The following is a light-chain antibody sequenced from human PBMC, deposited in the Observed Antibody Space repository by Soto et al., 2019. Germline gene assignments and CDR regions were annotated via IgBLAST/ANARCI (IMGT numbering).Light chain of an antibody. J-gene: IGKJ2*01. CDR1: HSISSY. Sequence: DIQMTQSPSSLSASVGDRVTITCRASHSISSYLNWYHYKPGKAHNLPTYAPSSLPRRVPSSFNPSGSRTEFTLPISSLQPEDFGTSYCQQYYSTPYTFGLRTKVDI. CDR2: APS. V-gene: IGKV1-39*01. CDR3: QQYYSTPYT.